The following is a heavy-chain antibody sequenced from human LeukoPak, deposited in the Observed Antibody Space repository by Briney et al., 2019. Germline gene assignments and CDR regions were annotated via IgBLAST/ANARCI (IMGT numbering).Heavy chain of an antibody. CDR1: GDSISSGSFY. V-gene: IGHV4-61*02. CDR3: ARADYSSTWSHDYYYMDV. Sequence: SQTLSLTCTVSGDSISSGSFYWSWIRQAAGKGLEWIGRVSSSGRTTYNPSLKSRLTISITTSKNQFSLKLSSVTAADTAVYYCARADYSSTWSHDYYYMDVWGKGTTVTVSS. CDR2: VSSSGRT. J-gene: IGHJ6*03. D-gene: IGHD6-13*01.